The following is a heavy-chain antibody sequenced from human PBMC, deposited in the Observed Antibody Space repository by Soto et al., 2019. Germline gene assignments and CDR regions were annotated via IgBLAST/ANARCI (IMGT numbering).Heavy chain of an antibody. J-gene: IGHJ6*02. CDR2: INPNSGGT. D-gene: IGHD2-2*01. CDR3: ARGGPSRPPPVYYYYGMDV. CDR1: GYTFTSYG. Sequence: ASVKVSCKASGYTFTSYGISWVRQAPGQGLEWMGWINPNSGGTNYAQKFQGWVTMTRDTSISTAYMELSRLRSDDTAVYYCARGGPSRPPPVYYYYGMDVWGQGTTVTVSS. V-gene: IGHV1-2*04.